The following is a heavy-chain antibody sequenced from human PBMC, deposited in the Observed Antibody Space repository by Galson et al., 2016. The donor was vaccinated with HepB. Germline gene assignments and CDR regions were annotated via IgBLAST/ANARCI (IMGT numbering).Heavy chain of an antibody. D-gene: IGHD1-26*01. J-gene: IGHJ3*02. V-gene: IGHV3-15*07. CDR1: GFSFSNAW. CDR2: IKSKPDGGTR. Sequence: SLRLSCAASGFSFSNAWMNWVRQAPGKGLEWVGRIKSKPDGGTRDYAAPVKGRFSVSRDDSENTLYLQMNSLKTEDSAVYDCATGGSYSTNDPFDIWGQGTMVTVSS. CDR3: ATGGSYSTNDPFDI.